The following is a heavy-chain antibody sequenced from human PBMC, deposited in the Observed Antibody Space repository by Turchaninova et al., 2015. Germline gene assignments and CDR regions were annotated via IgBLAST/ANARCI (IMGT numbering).Heavy chain of an antibody. Sequence: QVQLQESGPGLVKPSETLSLTCAVSGYSISSGYYWGWIRQPPGKGLEWIGRIYHSGSPYYNPSSQSRVPISVDTSKNQFSRKLSSVTAADTAVYDCARGTMIVLTDWGQGTLVTVSS. J-gene: IGHJ4*02. D-gene: IGHD3-22*01. CDR2: IYHSGSP. CDR1: GYSISSGYY. CDR3: ARGTMIVLTD. V-gene: IGHV4-38-2*01.